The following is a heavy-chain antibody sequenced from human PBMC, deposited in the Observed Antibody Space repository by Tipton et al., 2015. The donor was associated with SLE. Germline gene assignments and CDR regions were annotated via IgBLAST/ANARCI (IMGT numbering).Heavy chain of an antibody. D-gene: IGHD6-6*01. CDR3: AREMYNIAALHDPFDI. Sequence: TLSLTCTVSGGSSSITNWWSWVRQPPGKGLEWIGEVNHSGSTNYNPSLKSRVTISVDTSKNQISLNLTSVTAADTAVYFCAREMYNIAALHDPFDIWGQGTMVTVSS. CDR1: GGSSSITNW. J-gene: IGHJ3*02. CDR2: VNHSGST. V-gene: IGHV4-4*01.